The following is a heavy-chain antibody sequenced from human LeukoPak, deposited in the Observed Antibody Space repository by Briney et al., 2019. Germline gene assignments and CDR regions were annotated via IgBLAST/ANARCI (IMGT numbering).Heavy chain of an antibody. J-gene: IGHJ4*02. CDR2: IYSGGTT. V-gene: IGHV3-53*01. CDR3: ASLEGGPSDGR. D-gene: IGHD3-3*01. Sequence: GGSLRLSCEVFGFPVRSRYMTWVRQPPGKGLECVSVIYSGGTTYHIDPVKGRFTISRDISKSTMYLEMNNLRVEDTAIYYCASLEGGPSDGRWGQGTLVTVSS. CDR1: GFPVRSRY.